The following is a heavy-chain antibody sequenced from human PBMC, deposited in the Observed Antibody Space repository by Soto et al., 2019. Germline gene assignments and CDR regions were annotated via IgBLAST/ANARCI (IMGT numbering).Heavy chain of an antibody. J-gene: IGHJ4*02. Sequence: PSETLSLTCTVSGGSISSYYWSWIRQPPGKGLEWIGYIYYSGSTNYNPSLKSRVTISVDTSKNQFSLKLSSVTAADTAVYYCACFLYFYWAYYFDYWGQGTLVTVSS. V-gene: IGHV4-59*01. CDR2: IYYSGST. D-gene: IGHD3-9*01. CDR1: GGSISSYY. CDR3: ACFLYFYWAYYFDY.